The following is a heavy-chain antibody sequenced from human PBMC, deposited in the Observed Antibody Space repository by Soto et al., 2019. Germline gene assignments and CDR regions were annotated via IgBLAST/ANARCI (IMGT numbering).Heavy chain of an antibody. V-gene: IGHV5-51*01. J-gene: IGHJ6*03. CDR3: ATTSQPYYDFWSGYGYYMDV. CDR2: IYPGDSDT. CDR1: GYSFTNYW. D-gene: IGHD3-3*01. Sequence: GESLKNSCKGSGYSFTNYWIGWVRQMPGKGLECMGIIYPGDSDTRYSPSFQGQVTISADKSISTAYLQWSSLKASDTAMYYCATTSQPYYDFWSGYGYYMDVWGKGTTVTVSS.